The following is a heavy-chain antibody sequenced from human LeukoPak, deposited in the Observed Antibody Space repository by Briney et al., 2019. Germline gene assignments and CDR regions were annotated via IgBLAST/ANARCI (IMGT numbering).Heavy chain of an antibody. CDR1: GYTFSRHG. Sequence: ASVKVSCKTSGYTFSRHGITWVRQAPGQGPEWMGWVSGYNGVTNYAKSVRGRVTMTTDTSTSTAYMELRSLRSDDTAVYYCAKDIHPGLDSGASCCFDYWGQGTPVTVSS. V-gene: IGHV1-18*01. CDR3: AKDIHPGLDSGASCCFDY. D-gene: IGHD3-22*01. J-gene: IGHJ4*02. CDR2: VSGYNGVT.